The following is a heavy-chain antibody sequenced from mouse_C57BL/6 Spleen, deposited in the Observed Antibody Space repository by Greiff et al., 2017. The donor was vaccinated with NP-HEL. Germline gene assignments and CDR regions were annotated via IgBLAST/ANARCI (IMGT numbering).Heavy chain of an antibody. CDR2: IYPRSGTT. V-gene: IGHV1-81*01. J-gene: IGHJ4*01. D-gene: IGHD1-1*01. CDR1: GYTFTSYG. Sequence: VQLQQSGAELARPGASVKLSCKASGYTFTSYGISWVKQRTGQGLEWIGEIYPRSGTTYYNEKFKGKATLTADKSSSTAYMELRSLTSEDSAVYFCARFYGSSYGAMDDWGQGTSVTVSS. CDR3: ARFYGSSYGAMDD.